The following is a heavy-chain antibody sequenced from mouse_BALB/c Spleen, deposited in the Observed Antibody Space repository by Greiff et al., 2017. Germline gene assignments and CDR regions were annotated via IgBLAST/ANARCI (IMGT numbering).Heavy chain of an antibody. V-gene: IGHV5-12-1*01. D-gene: IGHD1-1*01. Sequence: EVQLVESGGGLVKPGGSLKLSCAASGFAFSSYDMSWVRQTPEKRLEWVAYISSGGGSTYYPDTVKGRFTISRDNAKNTLYLQMSSLKSEDTAMYYCASHYYGSSYAMDYWGQGTSVTVSS. CDR3: ASHYYGSSYAMDY. J-gene: IGHJ4*01. CDR1: GFAFSSYD. CDR2: ISSGGGST.